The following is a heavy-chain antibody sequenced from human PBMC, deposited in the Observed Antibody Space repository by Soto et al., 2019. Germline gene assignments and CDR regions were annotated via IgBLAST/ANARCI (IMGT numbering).Heavy chain of an antibody. J-gene: IGHJ5*02. V-gene: IGHV4-34*01. CDR1: CVYFKGHY. Sequence: PSETLSLPCYVYCVYFKGHYYSWIRPPPGKGLEWIGEINHSGSTNYNPSLQSRVTISVDTSKNQFSLKLSSVTAADTSVYYCAREVGSYNTVFDPWGQGTLVPVS. CDR2: INHSGST. CDR3: AREVGSYNTVFDP. D-gene: IGHD1-1*01.